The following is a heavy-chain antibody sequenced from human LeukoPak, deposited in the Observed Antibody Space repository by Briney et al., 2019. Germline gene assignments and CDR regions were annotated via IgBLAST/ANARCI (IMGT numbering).Heavy chain of an antibody. V-gene: IGHV3-33*01. CDR3: ARDGGSGSYSYGMDV. Sequence: PGGSLRLSCAASGFTFSSYGMQWVRQAPGQGLEWETVIWYDGSNKYYADSVKGRFTISRDNSKNTMYLQMNSLRAEDTAVYYCARDGGSGSYSYGMDVWGQGTTVTVSS. CDR2: IWYDGSNK. D-gene: IGHD3-10*01. J-gene: IGHJ6*02. CDR1: GFTFSSYG.